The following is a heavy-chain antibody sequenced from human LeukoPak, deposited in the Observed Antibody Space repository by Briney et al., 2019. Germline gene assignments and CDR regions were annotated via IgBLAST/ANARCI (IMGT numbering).Heavy chain of an antibody. V-gene: IGHV4-61*02. CDR2: IYTSGST. J-gene: IGHJ4*02. Sequence: PSQTLSLTCTVSGGSISSGSYYWSWIRQPAGKGLEWIGRIYTSGSTNYNPSLKSRVTISVDTSKNQFSLKLSSVTAADTAVYYCAREADRYYYDSSGYTWGQGTLVTVSS. CDR1: GGSISSGSYY. CDR3: AREADRYYYDSSGYT. D-gene: IGHD3-22*01.